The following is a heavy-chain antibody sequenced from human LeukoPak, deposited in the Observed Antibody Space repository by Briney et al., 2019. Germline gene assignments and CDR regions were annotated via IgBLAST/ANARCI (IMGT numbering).Heavy chain of an antibody. D-gene: IGHD6-13*01. CDR2: IYYSGSA. CDR3: ARNLLGIAAAES. J-gene: IGHJ5*02. Sequence: TSDTLSLTCAVSGPSISSSNWWGWIRQPPGKALEWIGYIYYSGSAYYNPSLQSRVTMSVDTSQNQFSLKLSSVTAVDTAVYYCARNLLGIAAAESWGQGILVTVSS. CDR1: GPSISSSNW. V-gene: IGHV4-28*01.